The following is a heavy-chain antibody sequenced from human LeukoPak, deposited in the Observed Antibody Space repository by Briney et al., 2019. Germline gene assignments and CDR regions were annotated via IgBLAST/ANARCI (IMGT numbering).Heavy chain of an antibody. CDR1: GGSFSGYY. V-gene: IGHV4-34*01. J-gene: IGHJ6*03. CDR2: INHSGST. CDR3: ASAVWFGGMDV. D-gene: IGHD3-10*01. Sequence: NPSETLSLTCAVYGGSFSGYYWSWIRQPPGKGLEWIGEINHSGSTNYNPSLKSRVTISVDTSKNQFSLKLSSVTAADTAVYYCASAVWFGGMDVWGKGTTVTISS.